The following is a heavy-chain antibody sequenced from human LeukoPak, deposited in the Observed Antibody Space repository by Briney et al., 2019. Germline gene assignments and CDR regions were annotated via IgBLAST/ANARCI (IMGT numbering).Heavy chain of an antibody. Sequence: ASVKVSCKASGYTFTGYYMHWVRQAPGQGLEWMGIINPSGGSTSYAQKFQGRVTMTRDMSTSTVYMELSSLRSEDTAVYYCARDRLGGYSYGKYNWFDPWGQGTLVTVSS. CDR2: INPSGGST. J-gene: IGHJ5*02. CDR1: GYTFTGYY. D-gene: IGHD5-18*01. CDR3: ARDRLGGYSYGKYNWFDP. V-gene: IGHV1-46*01.